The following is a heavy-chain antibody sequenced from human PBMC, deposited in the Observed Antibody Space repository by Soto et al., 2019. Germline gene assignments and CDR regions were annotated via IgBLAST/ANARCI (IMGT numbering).Heavy chain of an antibody. CDR1: GFSLSTSGMC. CDR3: ARMEKYYYGSKELSYAFDI. V-gene: IGHV2-70*01. CDR2: IDWDDDK. Sequence: SGPTLVNPTQTLTLTCTFSGFSLSTSGMCVSWIRQPPGKALEWLALIDWDDDKYYSTSLKTRLTISKDTSKNQVVLTMTDMDPVDTATYYCARMEKYYYGSKELSYAFDIWGQGTMVTVSS. D-gene: IGHD3-10*01. J-gene: IGHJ3*02.